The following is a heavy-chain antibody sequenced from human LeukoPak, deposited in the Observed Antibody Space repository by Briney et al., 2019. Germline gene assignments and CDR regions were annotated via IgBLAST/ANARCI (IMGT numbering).Heavy chain of an antibody. CDR3: ARVSSSGWYYFDY. D-gene: IGHD6-19*01. J-gene: IGHJ4*02. Sequence: SGTLSLTCAVSGGSISSSNWWSWVRQPPGKGLEWIGEIYHSGSTNYNPSLKSRVTILLDTSKNQFSLKLSSVTAADTAVYYCARVSSSGWYYFDYWGQGTLVTVSS. CDR2: IYHSGST. V-gene: IGHV4-4*02. CDR1: GGSISSSNW.